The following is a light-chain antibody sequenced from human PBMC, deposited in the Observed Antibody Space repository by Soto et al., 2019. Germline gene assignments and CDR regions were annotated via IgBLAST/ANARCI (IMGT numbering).Light chain of an antibody. CDR2: GAS. CDR1: QSVSNNY. V-gene: IGKV3-20*01. Sequence: EIVLTQSPGTLSLSPGERATISCRASQSVSNNYLAWYQQKPGQAPRLLIYGASSRATGIPDRFSGSGSGTDFTLTISRLEPEDFAVYSCQQFGGSPLYTFGQGTKLEIK. J-gene: IGKJ2*01. CDR3: QQFGGSPLYT.